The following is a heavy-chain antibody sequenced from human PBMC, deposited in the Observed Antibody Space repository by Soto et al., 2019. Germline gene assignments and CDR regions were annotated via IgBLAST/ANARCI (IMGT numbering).Heavy chain of an antibody. D-gene: IGHD2-2*01. CDR1: GGSISSGGYY. J-gene: IGHJ6*03. V-gene: IGHV4-31*03. CDR2: IYYSGST. CDR3: AVGNQLLSHLYYYYYMDV. Sequence: SETLSLTCTVSGGSISSGGYYWSWIRQHPGKGLEWIGYIYYSGSTYYNPSLKSRVTISVDTSKNQFSLKLSSVTAADTAVYYCAVGNQLLSHLYYYYYMDVWGKGTTVTVSS.